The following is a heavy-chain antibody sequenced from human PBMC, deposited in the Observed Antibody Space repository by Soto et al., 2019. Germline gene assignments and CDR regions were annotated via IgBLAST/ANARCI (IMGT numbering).Heavy chain of an antibody. J-gene: IGHJ4*02. D-gene: IGHD1-1*01. CDR3: AHSLSGYNWNGGYFDY. CDR2: IYWDDDK. V-gene: IGHV2-5*02. CDR1: GFSLTSRPMG. Sequence: QITLKESAPTRVKPTQTLTLTCTFSGFSLTSRPMGVGWIRQPPGKALEWLAFIYWDDDKRYSPSLRSRLTIPKDPPGNLVVLTVTNMDPVDTATYSCAHSLSGYNWNGGYFDYWGQGALVTVSS.